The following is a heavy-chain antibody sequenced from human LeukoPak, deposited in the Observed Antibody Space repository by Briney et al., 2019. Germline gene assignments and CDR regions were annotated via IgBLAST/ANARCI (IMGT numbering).Heavy chain of an antibody. D-gene: IGHD2-21*01. Sequence: GGSLRLSCAASGFTFSSYWMHWVRQAPGKGLVWVSRINSDGSSTSYADSVKGRFTISRDNAKNTLYLQMNSLRAEDTAVYYCVRAYHPGGWFDPWGQGTLVTVSS. J-gene: IGHJ5*02. V-gene: IGHV3-74*01. CDR2: INSDGSST. CDR1: GFTFSSYW. CDR3: VRAYHPGGWFDP.